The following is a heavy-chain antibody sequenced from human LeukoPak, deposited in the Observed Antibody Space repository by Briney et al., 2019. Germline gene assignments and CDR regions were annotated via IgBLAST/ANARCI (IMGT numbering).Heavy chain of an antibody. V-gene: IGHV3-23*01. CDR3: AKDYDSSGYYPDY. CDR1: GFTFSSYA. CDR2: ISGSGGST. D-gene: IGHD3-22*01. Sequence: GGSLGLSCAASGFTFSSYAMSWVRQAPGKGLEWVSRISGSGGSTYYADSVKGGFTISRDNYKNTLYLQMNSLRAEDTAVYYCAKDYDSSGYYPDYWGQGTLVTVSS. J-gene: IGHJ4*02.